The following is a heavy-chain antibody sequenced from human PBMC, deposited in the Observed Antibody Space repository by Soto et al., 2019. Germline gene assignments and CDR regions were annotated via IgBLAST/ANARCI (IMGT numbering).Heavy chain of an antibody. CDR2: IYYSGST. CDR3: AREDRYVHSNAFDI. V-gene: IGHV4-31*03. J-gene: IGHJ3*02. D-gene: IGHD3-16*01. CDR1: GGSISSGGYY. Sequence: QVQLQESGPGLVKPSQTLSLTCTVSGGSISSGGYYWSWIRQHPGKGLEWIGYIYYSGSTYYNPSLKSRVTISVDTSKNQFSLKLSSVTAADTAAYYCAREDRYVHSNAFDIWGQGTMVTVSS.